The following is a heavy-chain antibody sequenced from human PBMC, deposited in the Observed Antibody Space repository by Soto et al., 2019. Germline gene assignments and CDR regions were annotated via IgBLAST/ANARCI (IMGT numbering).Heavy chain of an antibody. V-gene: IGHV3-33*01. CDR1: GFTFSSYG. CDR3: AREGYSYTFDY. Sequence: GGSLRLSCAASGFTFSSYGMHWVRQAPGKGLEWVAVIWYDGSNKYYADSVKGRFTISRDNSKNTLYLQMNSLRAEDTAVYYCAREGYSYTFDYWGQGTLVTVSS. D-gene: IGHD5-18*01. J-gene: IGHJ4*02. CDR2: IWYDGSNK.